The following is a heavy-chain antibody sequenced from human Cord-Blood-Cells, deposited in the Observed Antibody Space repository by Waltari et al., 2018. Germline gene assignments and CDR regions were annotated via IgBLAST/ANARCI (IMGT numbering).Heavy chain of an antibody. V-gene: IGHV1-69*12. CDR1: GGPFGSYA. CDR2: IIPIFGTA. D-gene: IGHD1-1*01. J-gene: IGHJ3*02. Sequence: QVQLVQSGPEVKKPGSSLKVPCKAPGGPFGSYAIGWVRQAPGQGLEWMGGIIPIFGTANYAQKFQGRVTITADESTSTAYMELSSLRSEDTAVYYCASWKGAFDIWGQGTMVTVSS. CDR3: ASWKGAFDI.